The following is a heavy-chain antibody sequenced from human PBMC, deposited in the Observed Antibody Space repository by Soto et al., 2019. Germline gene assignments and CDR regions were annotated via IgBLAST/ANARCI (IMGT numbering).Heavy chain of an antibody. CDR3: ARGRYCLTGTCFPNWFDS. CDR1: GDSISTVDYF. J-gene: IGHJ5*01. D-gene: IGHD2-15*01. Sequence: QVHLLESGPGLVKPSQTLSLTCSVSGDSISTVDYFWAWIRQPPGQALEYIGYIYKSTTTYYNPSFEGRVAISLDTSKSQFSLTVTSVTAADTAVYFCARGRYCLTGTCFPNWFDSWGQGTLVTVSS. V-gene: IGHV4-30-4*01. CDR2: IYKSTTT.